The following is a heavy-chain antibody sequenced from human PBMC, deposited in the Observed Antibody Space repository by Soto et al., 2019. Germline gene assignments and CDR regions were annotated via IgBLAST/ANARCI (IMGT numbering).Heavy chain of an antibody. CDR1: GGTFSSYA. D-gene: IGHD6-13*01. Sequence: QVQLVQSGAEVQKPGSSVKVSCKASGGTFSSYAISWVRQAPGQGLEWMGGIIPIFGTANYAQKFQGRVTITADESTSTAYMELSSLRSEDTAVYYCARGGAAAAGTRNWFDPWGQGTLVTVSS. CDR3: ARGGAAAAGTRNWFDP. V-gene: IGHV1-69*01. CDR2: IIPIFGTA. J-gene: IGHJ5*02.